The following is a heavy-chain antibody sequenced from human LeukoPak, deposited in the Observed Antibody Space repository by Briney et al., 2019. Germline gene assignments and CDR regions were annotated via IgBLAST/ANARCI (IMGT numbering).Heavy chain of an antibody. Sequence: GSSVKVSCKASGGTFSSYAISWVRQAPGQGLEWMGRIIPILGIANYAQKFQGRVTITADESTSTAYMELSSLRSEDTAVYYCARAWSYSSSPSDWGQGTLVTVSS. V-gene: IGHV1-69*04. J-gene: IGHJ4*02. CDR3: ARAWSYSSSPSD. CDR2: IIPILGIA. D-gene: IGHD6-6*01. CDR1: GGTFSSYA.